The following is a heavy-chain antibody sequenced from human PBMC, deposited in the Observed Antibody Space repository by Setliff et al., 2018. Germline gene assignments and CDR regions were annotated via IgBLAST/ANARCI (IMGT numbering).Heavy chain of an antibody. CDR2: IYTSWST. CDR3: ARGRPLYSSPVDY. D-gene: IGHD6-13*01. J-gene: IGHJ4*02. V-gene: IGHV4-61*09. CDR1: GDSISSRTHY. Sequence: TSETLSLTCTVSGDSISSRTHYWSWIRQPAGKELEWIGQIYTSWSTNYNPSLKSRVTISLDTSKNQFSLSLTSVTAEDTAVYYCARGRPLYSSPVDYWGQGTLVTVSS.